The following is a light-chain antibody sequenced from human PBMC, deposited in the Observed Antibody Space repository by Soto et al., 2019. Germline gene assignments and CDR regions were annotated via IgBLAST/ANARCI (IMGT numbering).Light chain of an antibody. CDR2: DAS. Sequence: IQMTQSPSTLSASVGYRVTITCRASQSISSWLAWYQQKPGKAPKLLIYDASSLESGVPSRFSGSGSGTEFTLTISSLQPDDFATYYCQQYNSYWTFGQGTKVDI. J-gene: IGKJ1*01. CDR3: QQYNSYWT. CDR1: QSISSW. V-gene: IGKV1-5*01.